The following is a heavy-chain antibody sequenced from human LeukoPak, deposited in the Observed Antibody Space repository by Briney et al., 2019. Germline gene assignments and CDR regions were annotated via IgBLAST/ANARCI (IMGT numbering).Heavy chain of an antibody. V-gene: IGHV1-3*04. Sequence: GASVKVSCKTSGYTFSMNVIHWMCQAPGQRLEWMGWINTGTGKTKYSQKFQGRLSITRDTSANTTSMGLSSLRSEDTAVFYCARDKRSSPYYLFDYWGQGTLVTVSS. CDR2: INTGTGKT. CDR3: ARDKRSSPYYLFDY. CDR1: GYTFSMNV. J-gene: IGHJ4*02. D-gene: IGHD1-26*01.